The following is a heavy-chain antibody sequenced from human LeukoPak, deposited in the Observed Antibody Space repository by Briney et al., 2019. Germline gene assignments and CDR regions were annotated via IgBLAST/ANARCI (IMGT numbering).Heavy chain of an antibody. J-gene: IGHJ4*02. V-gene: IGHV3-48*01. Sequence: GGSLRLSCAASGFTFSYYSMNWVRQAPGKGLEWDSYISDSSDAIYYADSVKGRFTISRDNAKNSLYLQMNSLRAEDTAMYYCVRDLIVGSTITYYFDYWGQGTLVTVSS. CDR1: GFTFSYYS. CDR3: VRDLIVGSTITYYFDY. CDR2: ISDSSDAI. D-gene: IGHD1-26*01.